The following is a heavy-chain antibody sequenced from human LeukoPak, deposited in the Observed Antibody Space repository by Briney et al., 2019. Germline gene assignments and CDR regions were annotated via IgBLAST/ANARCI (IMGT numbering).Heavy chain of an antibody. Sequence: GESLKISCKGSGYSFTSYWIGWVRQMPGKGLEWMGIIYPGDSDTRYSPSFQGQVTISADKSISTAYLQWSSLKASDTAMYYCVRAWGDYFYYMDVWGKGTTVTVSS. CDR2: IYPGDSDT. J-gene: IGHJ6*03. V-gene: IGHV5-51*01. CDR1: GYSFTSYW. D-gene: IGHD7-27*01. CDR3: VRAWGDYFYYMDV.